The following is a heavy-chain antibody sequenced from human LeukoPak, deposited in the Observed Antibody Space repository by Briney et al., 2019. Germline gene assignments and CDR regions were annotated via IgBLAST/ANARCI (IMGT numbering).Heavy chain of an antibody. CDR1: GGSISNHY. J-gene: IGHJ3*02. CDR3: ARDPTTVTKGFDI. V-gene: IGHV4-59*11. D-gene: IGHD4-17*01. CDR2: ISYSGST. Sequence: SETLTLTCTVSGGSISNHYWTWIRQPPGKGLEWIGYISYSGSTNYNPSLRSRVTISIDTSNNQISLRLSPVTAADTAVYYCARDPTTVTKGFDIWGLGTMVTVSP.